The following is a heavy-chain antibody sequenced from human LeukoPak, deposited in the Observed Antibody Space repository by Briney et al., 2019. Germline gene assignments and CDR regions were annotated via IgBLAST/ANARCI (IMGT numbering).Heavy chain of an antibody. Sequence: GGSLRLSCAASGFTFSSYSMNWVRQAPGKGLEWVSSISSSSSYIYYADSVKGRFTISRDNAKNSLYLQMNRLRAEDTAVYCCASGGKAVAGTYYWGQGTLVTVSS. CDR3: ASGGKAVAGTYY. CDR1: GFTFSSYS. D-gene: IGHD6-19*01. V-gene: IGHV3-21*01. J-gene: IGHJ4*02. CDR2: ISSSSSYI.